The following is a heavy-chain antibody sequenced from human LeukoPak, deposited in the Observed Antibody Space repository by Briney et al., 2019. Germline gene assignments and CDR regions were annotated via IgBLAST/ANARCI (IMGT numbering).Heavy chain of an antibody. CDR3: ARSAAAGTVGYYYYYMDV. V-gene: IGHV4-4*07. CDR1: GGSVSSYY. Sequence: PSETLSLTCTVSGGSVSSYYWSWIRQPAGKGLEWIGRMYTSGSTNYNPSLKTRVTMSVDTSKNQFSLKLSSVTAADTAVYYCARSAAAGTVGYYYYYMDVWGKGTTVTVSS. J-gene: IGHJ6*03. CDR2: MYTSGST. D-gene: IGHD6-13*01.